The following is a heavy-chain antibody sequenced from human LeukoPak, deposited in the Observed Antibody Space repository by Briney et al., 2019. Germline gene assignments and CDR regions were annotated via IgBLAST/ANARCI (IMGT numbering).Heavy chain of an antibody. J-gene: IGHJ4*02. V-gene: IGHV4-59*08. CDR1: GGSISSYY. CDR3: SRSLLVTTPHFDY. Sequence: PSETLSLTCTVSGVSGGSISSYYLSWIRQPPGKGLEWIGYIYYSGSTNSNPSLKSRVSISVGTSKNQFSLKLNSVTAADTAVYYCSRSLLVTTPHFDYWGQGILVTVSS. CDR2: IYYSGST. D-gene: IGHD4-17*01.